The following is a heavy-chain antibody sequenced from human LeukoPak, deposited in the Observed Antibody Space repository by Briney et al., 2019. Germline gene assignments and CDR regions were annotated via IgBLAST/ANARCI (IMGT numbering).Heavy chain of an antibody. CDR3: ARGPRNVVVVAAKSVDY. Sequence: GASVKVSCKASGYTFTGYYIHWVRQAPGQGLEWMGWMNPNSGNTGYAQKFQGRVTMTRNTSISTAYMELSSLRSEDTAVYYCARGPRNVVVVAAKSVDYWGQGTLVTVSS. V-gene: IGHV1-8*02. CDR1: GYTFTGYY. J-gene: IGHJ4*02. D-gene: IGHD2-15*01. CDR2: MNPNSGNT.